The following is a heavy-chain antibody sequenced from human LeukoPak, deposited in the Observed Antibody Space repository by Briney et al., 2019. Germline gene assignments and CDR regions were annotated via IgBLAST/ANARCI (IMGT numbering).Heavy chain of an antibody. D-gene: IGHD4-17*01. CDR2: INHSGST. V-gene: IGHV4-34*01. Sequence: SETLSLTCADYGGSFSGYYWSWIRQPPGKGLEWIGEINHSGSTNYNPSLKSRVTISVDTSKNQFSLKLSSVTAADTAVYYCARDYGDYDDHWGQGTLVTVSS. CDR3: ARDYGDYDDH. CDR1: GGSFSGYY. J-gene: IGHJ4*02.